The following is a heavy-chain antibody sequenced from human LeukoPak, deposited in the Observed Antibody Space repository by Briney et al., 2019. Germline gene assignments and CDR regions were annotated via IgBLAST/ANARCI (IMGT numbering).Heavy chain of an antibody. CDR1: GFTFSSYA. Sequence: PGGSLRLSCSASGFTFSSYAMHWVRQAPGKGLEYVSAISSNGGSTYYADSVKGRFTISRDNAKNSVYLQMNSLRAEDTAVYYCARHRVFTFDFGGQGTVVTVSS. J-gene: IGHJ4*01. CDR3: ARHRVFTFDF. V-gene: IGHV3-64*04. CDR2: ISSNGGST.